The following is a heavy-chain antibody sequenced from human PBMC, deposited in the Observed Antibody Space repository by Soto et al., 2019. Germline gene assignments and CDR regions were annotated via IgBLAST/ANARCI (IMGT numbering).Heavy chain of an antibody. CDR3: TSPLVNGDYTETSRPVDV. D-gene: IGHD4-17*01. CDR1: GFMFSGSA. V-gene: IGHV3-73*01. CDR2: IRTRPNNFAT. J-gene: IGHJ6*04. Sequence: EVQLVESGGGLVQPGGSLKLSCAASGFMFSGSAMHWVRQASGKGLEWVGRIRTRPNNFATQYAESVKGRFTISRDDSKNTTYLQMTSLKSDDSAVYYCTSPLVNGDYTETSRPVDVWGKGTTVTVSA.